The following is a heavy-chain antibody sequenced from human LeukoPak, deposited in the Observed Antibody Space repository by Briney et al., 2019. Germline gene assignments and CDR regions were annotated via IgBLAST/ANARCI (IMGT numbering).Heavy chain of an antibody. CDR3: ARRLTQYDCFDP. CDR1: GDIVSSNSVT. J-gene: IGHJ5*02. V-gene: IGHV6-1*01. D-gene: IGHD2-2*01. CDR2: AYYRSTWYN. Sequence: SQTLSLTCAISGDIVSSNSVTWNWIRQSPSRGLEWLGRAYYRSTWYNDYAVSVRGRITVNPDTSKNQFSLHLNSVTPEDTAVYYCARRLTQYDCFDPWGQGILVTVSS.